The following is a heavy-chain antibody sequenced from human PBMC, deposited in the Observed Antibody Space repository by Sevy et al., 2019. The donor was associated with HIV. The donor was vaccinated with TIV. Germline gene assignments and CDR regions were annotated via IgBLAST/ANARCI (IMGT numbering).Heavy chain of an antibody. D-gene: IGHD2-8*01. Sequence: SETLSLTCIVSGASISNTAYYWGWIRQSPGKGLEWIASIRHGGYTFYNPSLKSRVTISADTSKNQVSLKLTSVSAADTSIYYCVGPKLTYTNGWHYFDYWGQGTVVTVS. CDR3: VGPKLTYTNGWHYFDY. CDR1: GASISNTAYY. J-gene: IGHJ4*02. V-gene: IGHV4-39*01. CDR2: IRHGGYT.